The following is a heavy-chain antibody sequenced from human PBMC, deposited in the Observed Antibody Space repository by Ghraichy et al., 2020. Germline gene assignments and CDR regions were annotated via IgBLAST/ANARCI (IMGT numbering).Heavy chain of an antibody. J-gene: IGHJ4*02. CDR2: IYYIGST. V-gene: IGHV4-30-4*01. Sequence: SETLSLTCIVSGGSISSGDYYWSWIRQPPGKGLEWIGYIYYIGSTFYNPSLKSRVTISLDTSKNQFSLKMSSVTAADTAVYYCAREAAWGREDYWGQGTLVTVSS. CDR1: GGSISSGDYY. CDR3: AREAAWGREDY. D-gene: IGHD7-27*01.